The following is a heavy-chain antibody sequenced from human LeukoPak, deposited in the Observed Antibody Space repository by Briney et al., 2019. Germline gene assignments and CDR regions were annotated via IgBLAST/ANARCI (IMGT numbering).Heavy chain of an antibody. CDR1: GYTFTSYG. J-gene: IGHJ4*02. CDR2: ISAYSGNT. V-gene: IGHV1-18*01. CDR3: ARGLVLGVGRGYYFDY. D-gene: IGHD3-3*01. Sequence: ASVKVSCKASGYTFTSYGISWVRQAPGQGLEWMGWISAYSGNTNYAQKLQGRVTMTTDTSTSTAYMELRSLRSDDTAVYYCARGLVLGVGRGYYFDYWGQGTLVTVSS.